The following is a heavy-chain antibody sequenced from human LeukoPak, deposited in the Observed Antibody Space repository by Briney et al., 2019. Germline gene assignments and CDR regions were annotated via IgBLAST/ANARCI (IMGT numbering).Heavy chain of an antibody. J-gene: IGHJ6*02. Sequence: SETLSLTGTVSGGSISSGDYYWSWIRQPPGKGLEWIGYIYYSGSTYYNPSLKSRVTISVDTSKNQFSLKLSSVTAADTAVYYCASGGPYYYDSSGYYDRSGIDVWGQGTTVTVSS. V-gene: IGHV4-30-4*01. CDR2: IYYSGST. CDR1: GGSISSGDYY. D-gene: IGHD3-22*01. CDR3: ASGGPYYYDSSGYYDRSGIDV.